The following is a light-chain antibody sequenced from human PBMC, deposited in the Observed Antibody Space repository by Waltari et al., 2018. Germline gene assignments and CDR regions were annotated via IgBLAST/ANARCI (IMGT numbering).Light chain of an antibody. Sequence: DIVLTQSPGTLSLSPGERVTLSCRASQSVSRYLAWYQQKPGQAPRLLIYDASTRATGIPDRFSGSGSGTDFSLTISRLEPEDFAVYYCQKYGSLPATFGQGTKVEIK. V-gene: IGKV3-20*01. J-gene: IGKJ1*01. CDR1: QSVSRY. CDR3: QKYGSLPAT. CDR2: DAS.